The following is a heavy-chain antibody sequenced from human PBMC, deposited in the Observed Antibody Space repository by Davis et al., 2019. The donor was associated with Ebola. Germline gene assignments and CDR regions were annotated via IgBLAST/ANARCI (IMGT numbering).Heavy chain of an antibody. V-gene: IGHV3-74*01. D-gene: IGHD3-16*01. CDR1: GFTFSSSW. CDR2: TNADGSNV. CDR3: ASSYEWPHSLGY. J-gene: IGHJ4*02. Sequence: GASLKISCAAPGFTFSSSWMHWVRQVPGKGPVWVSRTNADGSNVRYEDSVKGRFTISRDNAKNTLYLQMNSLRVEDTAVYYCASSYEWPHSLGYWGQGTLVTVSS.